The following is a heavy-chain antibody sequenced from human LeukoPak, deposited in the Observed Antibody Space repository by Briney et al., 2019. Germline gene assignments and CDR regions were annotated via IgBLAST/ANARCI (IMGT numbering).Heavy chain of an antibody. CDR1: GGSISSGSFY. Sequence: PSETLSLTCTVSGGSISSGSFYWSWIRQPAGKGLEWIGRIYTTGRTNYNPSLKSRVIMSLDTSKKQFSLKLNSVTAADTAVYYCAREREYSTSVYNYYYMDVWGKGTTVTVSS. CDR2: IYTTGRT. J-gene: IGHJ6*03. D-gene: IGHD6-6*01. V-gene: IGHV4-61*02. CDR3: AREREYSTSVYNYYYMDV.